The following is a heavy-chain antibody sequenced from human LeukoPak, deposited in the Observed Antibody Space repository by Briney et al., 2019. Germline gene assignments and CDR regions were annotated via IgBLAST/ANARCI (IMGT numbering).Heavy chain of an antibody. Sequence: GGSLRLSCAASGFPFTISAMSWVRQAPGKGLEWVSSISNNGANTYYAASVKGRFTISRDNSNNALFLQMDNLRAEDTATYYCARNSGWYGVSWGQGTLVTVSS. CDR3: ARNSGWYGVS. J-gene: IGHJ4*02. D-gene: IGHD6-19*01. CDR2: ISNNGANT. V-gene: IGHV3-23*01. CDR1: GFPFTISA.